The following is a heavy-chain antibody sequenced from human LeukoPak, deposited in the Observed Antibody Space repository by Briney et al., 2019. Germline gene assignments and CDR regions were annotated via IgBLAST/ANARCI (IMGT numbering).Heavy chain of an antibody. Sequence: GASVKVSCKASGYTFSSYGISWVRQAPGQGLEWMGWISAYNGNTNYAQKLQGRVTMTTDTSTNTAYMELRSLRSDDTAVYYCARAIIAVAGTWSMDVWGKGTTVTVSS. J-gene: IGHJ6*03. V-gene: IGHV1-18*01. CDR1: GYTFSSYG. CDR3: ARAIIAVAGTWSMDV. D-gene: IGHD6-19*01. CDR2: ISAYNGNT.